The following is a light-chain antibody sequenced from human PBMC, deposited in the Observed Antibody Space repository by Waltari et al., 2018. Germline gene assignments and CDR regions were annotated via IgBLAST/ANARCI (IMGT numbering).Light chain of an antibody. V-gene: IGKV1-39*01. CDR3: QQTYKSPRT. CDR1: QLISSY. Sequence: DIQVTQSPSSLSASVGDRVTITCRSNQLISSYLNWYQQKPGNAPKLLIYGASSLQSGVPSRFSGSGFGTDFTLTISSLEPEYFATYFCQQTYKSPRTFGQGTKVDIK. CDR2: GAS. J-gene: IGKJ1*01.